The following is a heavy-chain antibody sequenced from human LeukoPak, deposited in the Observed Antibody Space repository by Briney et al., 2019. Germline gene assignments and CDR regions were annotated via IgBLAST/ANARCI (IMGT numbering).Heavy chain of an antibody. CDR2: ISGSGGST. V-gene: IGHV3-23*01. J-gene: IGHJ4*02. CDR3: AKDSARYSSGWYDY. D-gene: IGHD6-19*01. Sequence: GGTLRLSCAASGFTFSSYGMSWVRQAPGKGLEWVSAISGSGGSTYYADSVKGRFTISRDNSKNTLYLQMNSLRAEDTAVYYCAKDSARYSSGWYDYWGQGTLVTVSS. CDR1: GFTFSSYG.